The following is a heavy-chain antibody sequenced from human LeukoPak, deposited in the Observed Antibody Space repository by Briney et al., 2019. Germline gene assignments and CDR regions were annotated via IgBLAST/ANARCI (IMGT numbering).Heavy chain of an antibody. CDR2: VYYSGST. CDR3: ARGSFSRRFDP. CDR1: DGSINSNNDY. J-gene: IGHJ5*02. V-gene: IGHV4-39*01. Sequence: SETLSLTCTVSDGSINSNNDYWGWVRQPPGKRLEWIGSVYYSGSTYYNPSLRSRVTISVHTSKNQFSLKLSSVTAADTAVYYCARGSFSRRFDPWGQGTLVTVSS.